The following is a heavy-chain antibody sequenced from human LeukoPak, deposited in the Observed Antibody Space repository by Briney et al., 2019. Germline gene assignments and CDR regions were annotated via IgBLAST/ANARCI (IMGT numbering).Heavy chain of an antibody. V-gene: IGHV5-10-1*01. CDR2: IGPSDSYT. CDR1: GYCITNYW. CDR3: ARPDTPTGGMDV. J-gene: IGHJ6*04. Sequence: AESLLISCKGSGYCITNYWIGWVRQMPGGGVERMGMIGPSDSYTNYSPSFQSHVTIPADTSISTAYLQWSSLKASDTAMYYCARPDTPTGGMDVWGKGTTVSVSS. D-gene: IGHD4-17*01.